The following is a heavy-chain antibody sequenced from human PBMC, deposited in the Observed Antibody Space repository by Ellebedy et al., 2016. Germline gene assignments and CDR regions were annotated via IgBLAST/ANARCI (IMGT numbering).Heavy chain of an antibody. CDR1: AFTFSSYA. J-gene: IGHJ4*02. CDR2: ISISGGST. V-gene: IGHV3-23*01. Sequence: GGSLRLSXAASAFTFSSYAMSWVRQAPGKGLEWVSAISISGGSTYYADSVKGRFTISRDNSKNTLYLQMKSLRAEDTAVYYCAKGGGAVNFDYWGQGTLVTVSS. D-gene: IGHD1-26*01. CDR3: AKGGGAVNFDY.